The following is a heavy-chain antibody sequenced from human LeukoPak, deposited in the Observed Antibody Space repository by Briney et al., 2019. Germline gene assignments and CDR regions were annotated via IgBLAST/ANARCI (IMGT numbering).Heavy chain of an antibody. D-gene: IGHD1-26*01. Sequence: PGGSLRLSCAASGFTFSGSAMHWVRQASGKGLEWVGRIRSKANSYATAYAASVKGRFTISRDDSKNTAYLQMNSLKTEDPAVYYCIRELLDVDAYYMDVWGKGTTVTISS. CDR1: GFTFSGSA. V-gene: IGHV3-73*01. J-gene: IGHJ6*03. CDR2: IRSKANSYAT. CDR3: IRELLDVDAYYMDV.